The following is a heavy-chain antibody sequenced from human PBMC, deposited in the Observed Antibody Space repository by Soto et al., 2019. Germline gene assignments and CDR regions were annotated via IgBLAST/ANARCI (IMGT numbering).Heavy chain of an antibody. CDR1: GFTFSSYW. Sequence: GGSLRLSCAASGFTFSSYWMHWVRQAPGKGLVWVSRINSDGSSTSYADSVKGRFTISRDNAKNTLYLQMNSLRAEDTAVYYCARNYDFWSGYYMPPFDYWGQGTLVTVSS. V-gene: IGHV3-74*01. CDR2: INSDGSST. J-gene: IGHJ4*02. CDR3: ARNYDFWSGYYMPPFDY. D-gene: IGHD3-3*01.